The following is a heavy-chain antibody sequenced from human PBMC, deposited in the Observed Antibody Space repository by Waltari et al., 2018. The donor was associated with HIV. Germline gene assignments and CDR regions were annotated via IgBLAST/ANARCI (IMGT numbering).Heavy chain of an antibody. Sequence: QVQLQQWGAGLVKPSETLSLTCVVYGGSFSGYYWSWIRQPPGNGLEWIGETYHSGSTNCNPSLKSRVTISVDTSKNQISLKLSSVTAADTAVYYCARGIDYGDSTGEGAPWFDPWGQGTLVTVSS. CDR3: ARGIDYGDSTGEGAPWFDP. J-gene: IGHJ5*02. CDR2: TYHSGST. V-gene: IGHV4-34*01. CDR1: GGSFSGYY. D-gene: IGHD4-17*01.